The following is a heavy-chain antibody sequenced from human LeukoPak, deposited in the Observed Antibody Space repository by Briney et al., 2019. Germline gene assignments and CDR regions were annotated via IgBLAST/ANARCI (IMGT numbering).Heavy chain of an antibody. D-gene: IGHD3-9*01. CDR1: GFTFSSYS. CDR3: ARCLEGGDILTGSGH. Sequence: GGSLRLSCAASGFTFSSYSMNWVRQAPGKGLEWVSSIRTSSSYIYYAGSVKGRFTISRDNTKNSLYLQMNSLRAEDTAVYYCARCLEGGDILTGSGHWGQGTLVTVSS. CDR2: IRTSSSYI. V-gene: IGHV3-21*01. J-gene: IGHJ4*02.